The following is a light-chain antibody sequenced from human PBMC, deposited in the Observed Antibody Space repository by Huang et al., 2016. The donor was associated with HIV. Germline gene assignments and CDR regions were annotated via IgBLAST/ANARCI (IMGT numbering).Light chain of an antibody. Sequence: DVQMTQSPSSLSASVGDRVTITCRASQSISTYLNWYQHKVGKAPNLLIYAASSLHSGGPSRFSGSGSGTDFTLTISSLQPEDFATYYCQQSYSTPYTFGQGTKLEIK. CDR3: QQSYSTPYT. V-gene: IGKV1-39*01. CDR2: AAS. J-gene: IGKJ2*01. CDR1: QSISTY.